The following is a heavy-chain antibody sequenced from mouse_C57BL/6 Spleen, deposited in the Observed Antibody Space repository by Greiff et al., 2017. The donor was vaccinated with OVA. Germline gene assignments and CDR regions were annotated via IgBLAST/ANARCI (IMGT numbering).Heavy chain of an antibody. CDR3: AREYYGSSFDY. J-gene: IGHJ2*01. CDR1: GYTFTDYY. CDR2: IYPGSGST. V-gene: IGHV1-26*01. D-gene: IGHD1-1*01. Sequence: EVQLQQSGPELVKPGASVKISCKASGYTFTDYYMNWVKQSHGKSLEWIGDIYPGSGSTNYNEKFKSKATLTVDTSSSTAYMQLSSLTSEDSAVYYCAREYYGSSFDYWGQGTTLTVSS.